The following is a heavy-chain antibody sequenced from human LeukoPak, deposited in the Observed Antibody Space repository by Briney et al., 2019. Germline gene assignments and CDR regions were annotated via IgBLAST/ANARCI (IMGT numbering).Heavy chain of an antibody. CDR1: GGTFSSYA. CDR2: IIPIFGTA. V-gene: IGHV1-69*05. J-gene: IGHJ6*03. D-gene: IGHD1-7*01. Sequence: ASVKVSCKASGGTFSSYAISWVRQAPGQGLEWMGGIIPIFGTANYAQKFQGRATITTDESTSTAYMELSSLRSEDTAVYYCARVRLELRYYYMDVWGKGTTVTVSS. CDR3: ARVRLELRYYYMDV.